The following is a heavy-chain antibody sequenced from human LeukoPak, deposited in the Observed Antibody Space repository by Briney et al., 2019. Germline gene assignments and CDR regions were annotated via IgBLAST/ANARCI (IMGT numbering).Heavy chain of an antibody. CDR2: ISGSGGST. D-gene: IGHD1-26*01. V-gene: IGHV3-23*01. CDR3: AKGSSGSYYVIGGYFDY. J-gene: IGHJ4*02. CDR1: GFTLSSYA. Sequence: GGSLRLSCAASGFTLSSYAMSWVRQAPGKGLEWVSAISGSGGSTYYADSVKGRFTISRDNSKNTLYLQMNSLRAEDTAVYYCAKGSSGSYYVIGGYFDYWGQGTLVTVSS.